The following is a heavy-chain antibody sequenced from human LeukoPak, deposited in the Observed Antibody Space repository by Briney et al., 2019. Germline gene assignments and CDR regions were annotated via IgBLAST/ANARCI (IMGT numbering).Heavy chain of an antibody. CDR3: ARAYSSSWYFYFDY. CDR1: GGSFSGHS. D-gene: IGHD6-13*01. J-gene: IGHJ4*02. Sequence: SETLSLTCAVYGGSFSGHSWSWIRQPPGKGLEWIGEINHSGSTNYNPSLKSRVTISVDTSKNQFSLKLSSVTAADTAVYYCARAYSSSWYFYFDYWGQGTLVTVSS. V-gene: IGHV4-34*01. CDR2: INHSGST.